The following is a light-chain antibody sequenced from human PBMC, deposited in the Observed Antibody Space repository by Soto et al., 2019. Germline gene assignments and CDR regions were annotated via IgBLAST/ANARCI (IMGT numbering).Light chain of an antibody. CDR3: QHYVTSSIT. CDR1: QTVTKSY. J-gene: IGKJ5*01. CDR2: GAS. Sequence: DIVLTQSPGTLSLSPGERATLSCRASQTVTKSYLAWYQQKPGQAPRLLMYGASSRATGTPDRISGGGSGTDFTLTISRLEPEDFAVYYCQHYVTSSITFGQGTRLEIK. V-gene: IGKV3-20*01.